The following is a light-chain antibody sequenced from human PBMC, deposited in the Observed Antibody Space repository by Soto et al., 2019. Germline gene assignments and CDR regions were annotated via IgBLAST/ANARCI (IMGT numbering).Light chain of an antibody. CDR3: SSFTTRNTLL. Sequence: QSALTQPASVSGSRGQSITISCTGTSSDVGGLDYVAWYLQHPGKVPKLLLYEVSIRPSGVSDRFSGSKSGNTASLTISGLQAEDEADYYCSSFTTRNTLLFGGGTQLTVL. V-gene: IGLV2-14*01. CDR2: EVS. J-gene: IGLJ2*01. CDR1: SSDVGGLDY.